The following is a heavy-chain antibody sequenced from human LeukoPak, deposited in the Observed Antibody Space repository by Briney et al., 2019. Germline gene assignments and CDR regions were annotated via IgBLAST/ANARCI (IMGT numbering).Heavy chain of an antibody. J-gene: IGHJ4*02. V-gene: IGHV3-66*01. CDR3: ARGAAGSSGYYLRPFDY. D-gene: IGHD3-22*01. CDR1: GFTVSSNY. CDR2: IYSGGST. Sequence: GSLRLSCAASGFTVSSNYMSWVRQAPGKGLEWVSVIYSGGSTYYADSVKGRFTISRDNSKNTLYLQMNSLRAEDTAVYYCARGAAGSSGYYLRPFDYWGQGTLVTVSS.